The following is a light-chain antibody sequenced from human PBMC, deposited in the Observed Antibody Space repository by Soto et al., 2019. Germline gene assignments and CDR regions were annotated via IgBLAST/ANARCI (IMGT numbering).Light chain of an antibody. CDR1: KSIRSY. V-gene: IGKV1-39*01. Sequence: DMQMTQSPTILSTSVGDRVTIASRKIKSIRSYLNWYQQKPGRAPKLLIYAASILQSGVPSRFSGSGSGTDFTLTISSLQPEDFATYHCQQSYSTPYTFGQGTKLEIK. CDR2: AAS. CDR3: QQSYSTPYT. J-gene: IGKJ2*01.